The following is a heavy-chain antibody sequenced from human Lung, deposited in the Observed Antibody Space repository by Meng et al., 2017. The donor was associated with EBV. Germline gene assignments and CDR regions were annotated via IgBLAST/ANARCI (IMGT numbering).Heavy chain of an antibody. Sequence: QVPVRGSGPGLVKPSQTLSLPCTGSGGSISSGDYYWSWIRQPPGKGLEWVGCIYYSGSTYYNPSLKGRVTISVDTSKNQFSLNLSSVTAADTAVYYCARGQRSYSGSYPEWFDPWGQGTLVTVSS. V-gene: IGHV4-30-4*01. J-gene: IGHJ5*02. D-gene: IGHD1-26*01. CDR1: GGSISSGDYY. CDR3: ARGQRSYSGSYPEWFDP. CDR2: IYYSGST.